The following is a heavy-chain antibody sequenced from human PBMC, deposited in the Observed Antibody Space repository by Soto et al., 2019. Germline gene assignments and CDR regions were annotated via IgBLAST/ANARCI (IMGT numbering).Heavy chain of an antibody. J-gene: IGHJ6*03. Sequence: HVTLKESGPVLVKPTETLTLTCTVSGFSLSNGTVGVSWIRQPPGKALEWLAHIFSNDEKSSRTSLKSRLTISEDTSKSQVVLTMTNVDPVDTATYYCARILFGRSVAGGYFYLYVCGNGTPVTGSS. V-gene: IGHV2-26*01. CDR1: GFSLSNGTVG. D-gene: IGHD6-19*01. CDR2: IFSNDEK. CDR3: ARILFGRSVAGGYFYLYV.